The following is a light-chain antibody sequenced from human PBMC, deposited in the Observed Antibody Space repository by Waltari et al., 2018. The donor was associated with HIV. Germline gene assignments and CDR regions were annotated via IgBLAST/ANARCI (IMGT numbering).Light chain of an antibody. CDR1: SSDVGGYNY. J-gene: IGLJ3*02. Sequence: QSALTQPASVSGSPGQSITISCTGTSSDVGGYNYVSWYQQHPGKAPKLMIYEVSNRPSGISERLSASRSGNTASLTITQLQPEDEADYYCSAWDTSLSAWVFGGGTKVTVL. V-gene: IGLV2-14*01. CDR3: SAWDTSLSAWV. CDR2: EVS.